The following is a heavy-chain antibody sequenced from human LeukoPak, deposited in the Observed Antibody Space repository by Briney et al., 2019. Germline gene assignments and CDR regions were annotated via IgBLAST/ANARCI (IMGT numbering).Heavy chain of an antibody. CDR3: ARSGQDIVVVPAATADCSGGSCYNNWFDP. Sequence: GESLKISFKGSGYSFTSYWISWVRQMPGKGLEWMGRIDPSDSYTNYSPSFQGHVTISADKSISTAYLQWSSLKASDTAMYYCARSGQDIVVVPAATADCSGGSCYNNWFDPWGQGTLVTVSS. V-gene: IGHV5-10-1*01. D-gene: IGHD2-2*01. J-gene: IGHJ5*02. CDR1: GYSFTSYW. CDR2: IDPSDSYT.